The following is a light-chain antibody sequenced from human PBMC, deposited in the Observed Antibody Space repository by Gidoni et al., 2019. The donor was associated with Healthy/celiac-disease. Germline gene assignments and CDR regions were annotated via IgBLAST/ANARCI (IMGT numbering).Light chain of an antibody. CDR3: QQYYSTPRT. Sequence: IVLTQSPDSLSWSLGERATINCKSSQSVLYSSNNKNYLAWYQQKPGQPPKLLIYWASTRESGVPDRFSGSGSGTDFTLTISSLQAEDVAVYYCQQYYSTPRTFGQGTKVEIK. CDR2: WAS. V-gene: IGKV4-1*01. J-gene: IGKJ1*01. CDR1: QSVLYSSNNKNY.